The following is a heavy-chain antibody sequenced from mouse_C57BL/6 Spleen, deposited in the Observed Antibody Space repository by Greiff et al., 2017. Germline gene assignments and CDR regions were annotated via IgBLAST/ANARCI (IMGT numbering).Heavy chain of an antibody. D-gene: IGHD1-1*01. CDR2: INPNNGGT. V-gene: IGHV1-18*01. Sequence: VQLKESGPELVKPGASVKIPCKASGYTFTDYNMDWVKQSHGKSLEWIGDINPNNGGTIYNQKFKGKATWTVDKSSSTAYMELRSLTSEDTAVSYCARGDYYGSSPFNYWGQGTTLTVSS. CDR3: ARGDYYGSSPFNY. CDR1: GYTFTDYN. J-gene: IGHJ2*01.